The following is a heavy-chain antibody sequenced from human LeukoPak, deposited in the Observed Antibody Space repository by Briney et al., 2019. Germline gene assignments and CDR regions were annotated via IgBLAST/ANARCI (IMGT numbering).Heavy chain of an antibody. V-gene: IGHV1-69*04. J-gene: IGHJ4*02. CDR1: GGTFSSYA. CDR2: IIPILGIA. D-gene: IGHD4-17*01. CDR3: ARMNQAHYDYGDSNFDY. Sequence: SVKVACKASGGTFSSYAISWVRQAPGQGLEWMGRIIPILGIANYAQKFQGRVTITADKSTSTAYMELSSLRSEDTAVYYCARMNQAHYDYGDSNFDYWGQGTLVTVSS.